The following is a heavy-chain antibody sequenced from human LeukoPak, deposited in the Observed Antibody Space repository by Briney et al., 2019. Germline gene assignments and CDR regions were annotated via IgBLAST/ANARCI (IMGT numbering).Heavy chain of an antibody. J-gene: IGHJ6*02. Sequence: GGSLRLSCAASGFTVSSNYISWVRQAPGKGLEWVSITYSGGSTCYADSVKGRFTISRDNSKNSLYLQMNSLRAEDTAVYYCASFSIPNHNYYYYGMDVWGQGTTVTVSS. V-gene: IGHV3-53*01. CDR3: ASFSIPNHNYYYYGMDV. D-gene: IGHD1-14*01. CDR1: GFTVSSNY. CDR2: TYSGGST.